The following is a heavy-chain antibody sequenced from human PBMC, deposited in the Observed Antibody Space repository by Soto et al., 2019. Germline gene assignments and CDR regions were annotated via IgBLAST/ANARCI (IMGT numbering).Heavy chain of an antibody. D-gene: IGHD3-22*01. CDR3: TTGILSSVIFVHDY. Sequence: GGSLRLSCAASGFTFSNAWMSWVRQAPGKGLEWVGRIKSKTDGGTTDYAAPVKGRFTISRDDSKNTLYLQMNSLKTEDTAVYYCTTGILSSVIFVHDYWGPGTMVTVSS. J-gene: IGHJ4*02. CDR1: GFTFSNAW. CDR2: IKSKTDGGTT. V-gene: IGHV3-15*01.